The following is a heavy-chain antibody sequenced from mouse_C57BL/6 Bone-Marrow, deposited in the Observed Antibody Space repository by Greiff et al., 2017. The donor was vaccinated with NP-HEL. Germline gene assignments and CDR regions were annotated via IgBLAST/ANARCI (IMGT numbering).Heavy chain of an antibody. CDR1: GYTFTSYG. V-gene: IGHV1-81*01. CDR3: ARPLYYGPWFAY. J-gene: IGHJ3*01. CDR2: IYPRSGNT. D-gene: IGHD2-1*01. Sequence: QVQLKQSGAELARPGASVKLSCKASGYTFTSYGISWVKQRTGQGLEWIGEIYPRSGNTYYNEKFKGKATLTADKSSSTAYMELRSLTSEDSAVYFCARPLYYGPWFAYWGQGTLVTVSA.